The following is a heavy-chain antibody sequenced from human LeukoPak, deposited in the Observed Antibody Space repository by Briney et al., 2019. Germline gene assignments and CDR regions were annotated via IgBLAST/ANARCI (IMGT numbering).Heavy chain of an antibody. CDR2: IKQDGSEK. CDR1: GFTFSSYW. J-gene: IGHJ4*02. Sequence: GGSLRLSCAASGFTFSSYWMSWVRQAPGKGLEWVANIKQDGSEKYYVDSVKGRFTISRDNSENTLYLQMNSLGPEDAAVYYCARGDGGEVDHWGQGTLVTVSS. D-gene: IGHD3-16*01. CDR3: ARGDGGEVDH. V-gene: IGHV3-7*01.